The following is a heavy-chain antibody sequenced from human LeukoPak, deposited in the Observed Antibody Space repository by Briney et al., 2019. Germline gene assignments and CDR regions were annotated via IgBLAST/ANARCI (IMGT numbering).Heavy chain of an antibody. CDR2: ISSSSYI. CDR3: ARDGPIVGNDY. V-gene: IGHV3-69-1*01. J-gene: IGHJ4*02. Sequence: GGSLRLSCAASGFTVSSNYMSWVRQAPGKRLEWVSSISSSSYIYYADSVKGRFTISRDNAKNSLYLQMNSLRAEDTAVYYCARDGPIVGNDYWGQGTLVTVSS. CDR1: GFTVSSNY. D-gene: IGHD3-22*01.